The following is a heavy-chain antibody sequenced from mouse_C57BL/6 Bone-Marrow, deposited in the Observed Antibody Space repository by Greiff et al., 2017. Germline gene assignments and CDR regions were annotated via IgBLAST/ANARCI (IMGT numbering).Heavy chain of an antibody. CDR1: GYTFTSYW. J-gene: IGHJ2*01. CDR3: ARPLYTVVAHFGC. Sequence: QVQLQQPGAELVKPGASVKMSCKASGYTFTSYWITWVKQRPGQGLEWIGDIYPGSGSTNYNEKFKSKATLTVDTSSSTAYMQLSSLTSEDSAVYYCARPLYTVVAHFGCRGQSTTLTVSS. D-gene: IGHD1-1*01. V-gene: IGHV1-55*01. CDR2: IYPGSGST.